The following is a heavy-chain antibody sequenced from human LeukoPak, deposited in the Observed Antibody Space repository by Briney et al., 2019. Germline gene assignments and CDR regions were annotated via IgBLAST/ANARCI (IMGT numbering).Heavy chain of an antibody. Sequence: GGSLRLSCAASGFTFSSYGVHWVRQATGKGLECVSAIGIAGDPYYPGSVKGRFTISRENAKNSLYLQMNRLRAEDTAVYYCARGRGCSSMSCYPDYWGQGTLVTVSS. D-gene: IGHD2-2*01. CDR1: GFTFSSYG. J-gene: IGHJ4*02. CDR2: IGIAGDP. CDR3: ARGRGCSSMSCYPDY. V-gene: IGHV3-13*05.